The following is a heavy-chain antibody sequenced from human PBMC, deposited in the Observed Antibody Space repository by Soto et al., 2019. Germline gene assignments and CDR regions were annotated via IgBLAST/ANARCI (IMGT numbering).Heavy chain of an antibody. V-gene: IGHV3-23*01. CDR3: PKGPLGAVAGTDIYFDS. D-gene: IGHD6-19*01. CDR2: ITGSGGTR. CDR1: GFTFSSYA. J-gene: IGHJ4*02. Sequence: EVQLLESGGGLVQPGGSLRLSCAPSGFTFSSYAMNWVRQAPGKGLEWVSAITGSGGTRYNADSVKGRFTISRDNPKNTLYLQMNGLRAEDTALYYCPKGPLGAVAGTDIYFDSWGQGTLVTVAS.